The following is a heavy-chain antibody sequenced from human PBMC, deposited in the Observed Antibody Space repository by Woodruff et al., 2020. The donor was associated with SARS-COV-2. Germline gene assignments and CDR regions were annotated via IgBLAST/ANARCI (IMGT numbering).Heavy chain of an antibody. CDR2: IYWDDDK. D-gene: IGHD3-9*01. V-gene: IGHV2-5*02. CDR3: AHRRILTGSIDY. J-gene: IGHJ4*02. Sequence: ALEWLALIYWDDDKRYSPSLKSRLTITKDTSKNQVVLTMTNMDPVDTATYYCAHRRILTGSIDYWGQGTLVTVSS.